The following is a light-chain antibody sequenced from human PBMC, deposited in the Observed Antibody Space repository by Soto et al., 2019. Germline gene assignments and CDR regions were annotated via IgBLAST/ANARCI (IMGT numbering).Light chain of an antibody. V-gene: IGKV1-5*01. CDR2: AAS. Sequence: DIQMTQSPSTLSASVGDRVTITCRASQSIGSWLAWYQQKPGKAPKLLIYAASSLQSGVPSRFSGSGSGTDFTLTISSLQRDDVAIYYWQQYNSYARTFGQGTKVEI. J-gene: IGKJ1*01. CDR3: QQYNSYART. CDR1: QSIGSW.